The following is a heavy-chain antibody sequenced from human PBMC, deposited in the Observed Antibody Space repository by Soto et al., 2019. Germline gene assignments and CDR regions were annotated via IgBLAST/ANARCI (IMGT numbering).Heavy chain of an antibody. CDR2: IYHSGST. J-gene: IGHJ6*03. D-gene: IGHD2-15*01. V-gene: IGHV4-4*02. CDR3: ARDQGYCSGGGCYVAYYYYYYMDV. Sequence: QVQLQESGPGLVKPSGTLSLTCAVSSGSISSSNWWSWVRQPPGKGLEWIGEIYHSGSTNYNPSLKSRVTISVDKSKNQFSLKLSSVTAADTAVYYCARDQGYCSGGGCYVAYYYYYYMDVWGKGTTVTVSS. CDR1: SGSISSSNW.